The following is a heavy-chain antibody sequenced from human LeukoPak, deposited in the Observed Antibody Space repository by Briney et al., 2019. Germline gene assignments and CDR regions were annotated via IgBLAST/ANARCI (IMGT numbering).Heavy chain of an antibody. CDR1: GFSLSTSGMC. Sequence: SGPALVKPTQTLTLTCTFSGFSLSTSGMCVGWIRQPPWKALEWLARIDWDDDKYYSTSLKTRLTISKDTSKNQVVLTMTNMDPADTATYYCARIAVAGKEGDYWGQGTLVTVSS. V-gene: IGHV2-70*11. J-gene: IGHJ4*02. CDR2: IDWDDDK. D-gene: IGHD6-19*01. CDR3: ARIAVAGKEGDY.